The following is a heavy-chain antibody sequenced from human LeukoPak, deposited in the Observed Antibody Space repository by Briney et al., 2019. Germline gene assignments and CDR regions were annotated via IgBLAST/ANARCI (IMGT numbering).Heavy chain of an antibody. V-gene: IGHV3-11*04. Sequence: GGSLRLSCAASGFTFTDYYMTWIRQAPGKGLEWVSYISSSDSSIYYADSVKGRFTISRDNAKNSLYLQMNNLRAEDTAVYYCAKAQGTTTVTTQPGYYYGMDVWGQGTTVTVSS. CDR1: GFTFTDYY. CDR3: AKAQGTTTVTTQPGYYYGMDV. D-gene: IGHD4-17*01. J-gene: IGHJ6*02. CDR2: ISSSDSSI.